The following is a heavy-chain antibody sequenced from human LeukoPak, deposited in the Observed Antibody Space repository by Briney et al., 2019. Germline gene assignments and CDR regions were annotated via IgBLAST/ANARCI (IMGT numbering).Heavy chain of an antibody. CDR3: ARGAGYYDILTGPYYYYYGMDV. CDR1: GYTFTSYD. D-gene: IGHD3-9*01. V-gene: IGHV1-8*01. CDR2: MNPNSGNT. Sequence: ASVKVSCKASGYTFTSYDINWVRQAPGQGLEWMGWMNPNSGNTYYAQKFQGRVTMTRNTSISTAYMELSSLRSEDTAVYYCARGAGYYDILTGPYYYYYGMDVWGQGTTVTVSS. J-gene: IGHJ6*02.